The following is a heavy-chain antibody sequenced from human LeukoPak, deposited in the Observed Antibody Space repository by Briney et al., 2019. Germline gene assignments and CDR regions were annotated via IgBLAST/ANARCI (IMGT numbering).Heavy chain of an antibody. J-gene: IGHJ6*04. CDR2: ISSRSTYI. Sequence: GGSLRLSCAASGFTFSSYAMNWVRQAPGKGLEWVSSISSRSTYIYHADSVKDRFTISRDNAKNSLFLQMNSLRAEDTAVYFCAKSTRAVMAMMDVWGKGTTVTVSS. V-gene: IGHV3-21*01. CDR1: GFTFSSYA. CDR3: AKSTRAVMAMMDV. D-gene: IGHD3-16*01.